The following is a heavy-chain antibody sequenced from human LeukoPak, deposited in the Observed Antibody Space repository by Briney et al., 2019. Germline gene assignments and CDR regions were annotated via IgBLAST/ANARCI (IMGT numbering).Heavy chain of an antibody. J-gene: IGHJ4*02. CDR1: GFTFSTYW. CDR3: ARDRDSSGYYTGY. V-gene: IGHV3-48*04. Sequence: PGGSLRLSCAASGFTFSTYWMHWVRQAPGKGLEWVSYISSSSTTISYADSVRGRFTISRDNAKNSLYLQINSLRAEDTAVYYCARDRDSSGYYTGYWGQGTLVTVSS. D-gene: IGHD3-22*01. CDR2: ISSSSTTI.